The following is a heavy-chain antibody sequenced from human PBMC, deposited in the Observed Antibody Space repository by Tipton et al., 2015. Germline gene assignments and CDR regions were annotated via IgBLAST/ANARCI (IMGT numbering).Heavy chain of an antibody. Sequence: QSGPEVKKPGSSVKVSCQASGGTVSMYVISWVRQAPGQGLEWLGGIIPIFGPPNYAQKFQGRVTITADKSTSTVYMELSSLRSEDTAVYYCASDYSWGQGTLVTVSS. CDR2: IIPIFGPP. J-gene: IGHJ4*02. CDR1: GGTVSMYV. D-gene: IGHD2-21*01. CDR3: ASDYS. V-gene: IGHV1-69*06.